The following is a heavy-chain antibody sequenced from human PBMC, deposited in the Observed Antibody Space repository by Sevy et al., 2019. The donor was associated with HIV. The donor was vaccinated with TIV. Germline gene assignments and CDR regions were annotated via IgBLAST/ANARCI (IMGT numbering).Heavy chain of an antibody. Sequence: GGSLRLSCAASGFSISNNYTAWVRQAPGKGLEWVSVMYSGGSPYYPDSVKGRFALSRDMSKNTVYLQRNSLRAEDTAVYDCARGYCGGGSCTAFDPWGQGTLVTVSS. D-gene: IGHD2-15*01. CDR2: MYSGGSP. CDR3: ARGYCGGGSCTAFDP. CDR1: GFSISNNY. J-gene: IGHJ5*02. V-gene: IGHV3-53*01.